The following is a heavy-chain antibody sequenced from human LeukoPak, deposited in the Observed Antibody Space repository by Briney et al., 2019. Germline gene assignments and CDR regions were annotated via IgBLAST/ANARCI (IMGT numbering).Heavy chain of an antibody. CDR2: ISGSGDGA. Sequence: PGGSLRLSCAASGFTFSTYAMSWVRQAPGKGRQWVSLISGSGDGAHYADSVKGRFTISRDNSKNTVYLQMTNLRAEDTAVYYCAKGYIQLWWFDYWGQGTLVTVSS. J-gene: IGHJ4*02. CDR3: AKGYIQLWWFDY. V-gene: IGHV3-23*01. D-gene: IGHD2-21*01. CDR1: GFTFSTYA.